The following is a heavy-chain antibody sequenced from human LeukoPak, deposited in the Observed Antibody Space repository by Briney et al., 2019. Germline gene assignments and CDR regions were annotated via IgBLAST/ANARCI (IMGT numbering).Heavy chain of an antibody. V-gene: IGHV3-48*04. D-gene: IGHD1-26*01. CDR3: AKGTVGAKY. CDR1: GFTLTSDS. CDR2: ISSGATTT. Sequence: GESLKISCAASGFTLTSDSMNWVRQAPGKGLEWISYISSGATTTYYADSVKGRFTISRDNAGNSLYLQINSLRVDDTAVYYCAKGTVGAKYWGQGTLVIVSS. J-gene: IGHJ4*02.